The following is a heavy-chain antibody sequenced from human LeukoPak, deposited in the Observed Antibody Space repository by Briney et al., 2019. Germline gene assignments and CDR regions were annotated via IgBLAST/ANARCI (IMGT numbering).Heavy chain of an antibody. Sequence: SETLSLTCSVSDDSITMYYWSWIRQPAGKGLEWIGRIYTSGSTNYNPSLKSRVTMSVDTSKNQFSLKLSSLTAADTAVYYCASTGSSWITSYYYYYMDVWGKGTTVTISS. CDR2: IYTSGST. CDR1: DDSITMYY. D-gene: IGHD6-13*01. J-gene: IGHJ6*03. V-gene: IGHV4-4*07. CDR3: ASTGSSWITSYYYYYMDV.